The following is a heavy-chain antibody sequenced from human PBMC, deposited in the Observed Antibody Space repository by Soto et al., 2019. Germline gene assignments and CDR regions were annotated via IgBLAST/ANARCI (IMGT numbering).Heavy chain of an antibody. V-gene: IGHV4-39*01. CDR3: GKVLVGASGQSDSDP. CDR2: SDYSGGT. D-gene: IGHD2-15*01. Sequence: PETLSPTCSVSGGSINSIYTYWGWLRQPPGKGREWIGNSDYSGGTNYTQTLKSRVTFSKDTSKNQFSLKLTSVTAADTAVYYCGKVLVGASGQSDSDPWGQGTLVTVSS. CDR1: GGSINSIYTY. J-gene: IGHJ5*02.